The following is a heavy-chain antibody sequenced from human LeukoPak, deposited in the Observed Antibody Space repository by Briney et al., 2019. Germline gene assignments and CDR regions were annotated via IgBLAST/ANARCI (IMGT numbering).Heavy chain of an antibody. CDR1: GGSISSVGYY. CDR3: ARNDRVFWSGYPYGAFDI. J-gene: IGHJ3*02. V-gene: IGHV4-31*03. D-gene: IGHD3-3*01. Sequence: TPSDTLSLTCTVSGGSISSVGYYWSWIRQHPGKGLEWIGYIYYSGSTYYNPSLKSRVTISVDTSKNQFSLKLSSVTAADTAVYYCARNDRVFWSGYPYGAFDIWGQGTMVTVSS. CDR2: IYYSGST.